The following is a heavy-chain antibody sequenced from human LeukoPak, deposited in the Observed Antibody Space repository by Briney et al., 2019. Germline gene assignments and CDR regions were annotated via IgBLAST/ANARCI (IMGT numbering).Heavy chain of an antibody. V-gene: IGHV3-33*08. CDR2: IWHDGRNK. CDR3: VRDGARAFCGGECYPDFDY. Sequence: GGSLRLSCAASGSTFSSYAMHWVRQDPGKGLEWVAEIWHDGRNKYYADSVKGRFTLSRDNPKKTLYLQINSLRVEDTAVYYCVRDGARAFCGGECYPDFDYWGQGTLVTVSS. D-gene: IGHD2-21*01. CDR1: GSTFSSYA. J-gene: IGHJ4*02.